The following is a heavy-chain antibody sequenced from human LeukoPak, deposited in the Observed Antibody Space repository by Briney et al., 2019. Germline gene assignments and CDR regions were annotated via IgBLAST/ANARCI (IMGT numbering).Heavy chain of an antibody. CDR3: AKRGVVIRVILVGFHKEAYYFDS. V-gene: IGHV3-23*01. Sequence: GVLSLSFAVAGITLSNYGMSWGRPAPGKGVEWVAGIGGSGGGINYADSVKGRFTISRDKPRNTLYLQMNSLRAEDTAVYFCAKRGVVIRVILVGFHKEAYYFDSWGQGALVTVSS. D-gene: IGHD3-22*01. J-gene: IGHJ4*02. CDR2: IGGSGGGI. CDR1: GITLSNYG.